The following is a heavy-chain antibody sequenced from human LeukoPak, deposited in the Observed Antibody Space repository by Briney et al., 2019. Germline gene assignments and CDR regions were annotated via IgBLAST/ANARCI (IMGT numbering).Heavy chain of an antibody. CDR2: IYYSGST. V-gene: IGHV4-59*01. CDR3: ARAGGNRFDP. Sequence: SETLSLTCTVSGGSLSNYYWSWIRQYPGQGLEWIGYIYYSGSTTYNPSLKSRVTISVDTSKNQFSLRLTSVTAADTAVYYCARAGGNRFDPWSQGILVTVSS. D-gene: IGHD3-10*01. CDR1: GGSLSNYY. J-gene: IGHJ5*02.